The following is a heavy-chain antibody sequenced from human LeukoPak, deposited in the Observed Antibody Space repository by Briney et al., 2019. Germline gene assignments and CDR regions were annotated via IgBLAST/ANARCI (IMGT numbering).Heavy chain of an antibody. J-gene: IGHJ4*02. Sequence: SETLSLTCTVSGGSISSSSYYWGWIRQPPGKGLEWIGYISYSGSTNYNPSLKSRVTISLDTSKNQFALKLSSVTAADTAVYYCARSIIGTRSKFDYWGQGTLVTVSS. D-gene: IGHD1/OR15-1a*01. V-gene: IGHV4-61*05. CDR2: ISYSGST. CDR3: ARSIIGTRSKFDY. CDR1: GGSISSSSYY.